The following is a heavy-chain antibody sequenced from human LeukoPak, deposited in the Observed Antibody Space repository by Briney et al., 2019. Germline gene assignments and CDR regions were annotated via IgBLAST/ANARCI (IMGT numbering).Heavy chain of an antibody. CDR3: ARDIRGSGSNNWFAP. CDR2: ISAYNGNT. V-gene: IGHV1-18*01. CDR1: GYTFTSYG. D-gene: IGHD3-10*01. Sequence: EASVKVSCKASGYTFTSYGISWVRQAPGQGLEWMGWISAYNGNTNYAQKLQGRVTMTTDTSTSTAYMELRSLRSDDTAVYYCARDIRGSGSNNWFAPWGQGTLVTVSS. J-gene: IGHJ5*02.